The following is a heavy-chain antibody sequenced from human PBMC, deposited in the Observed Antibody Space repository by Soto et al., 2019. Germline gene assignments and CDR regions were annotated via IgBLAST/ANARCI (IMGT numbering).Heavy chain of an antibody. CDR3: ARARYSSSSAGWLMAY. J-gene: IGHJ4*02. V-gene: IGHV1-69*13. D-gene: IGHD6-6*01. CDR2: IIPIFGTA. CDR1: GGTFSSYA. Sequence: SVKVSRKASGGTFSSYAISWVRQAPGQGLEWMGGIIPIFGTANYAQKFQGRVTITADESTSTAYMELSSLRSEDTAVYYCARARYSSSSAGWLMAYWGQGTLVTVSS.